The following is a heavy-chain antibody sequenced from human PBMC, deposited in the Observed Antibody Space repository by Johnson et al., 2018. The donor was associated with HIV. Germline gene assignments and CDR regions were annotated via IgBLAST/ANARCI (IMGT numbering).Heavy chain of an antibody. J-gene: IGHJ3*02. CDR2: ISYDGSNK. CDR1: GFTFDDYG. V-gene: IGHV3-30*18. Sequence: QVQLVESGGGVVRPGGSLRLSCAASGFTFDDYGMNWVRQAPGKGLEWVAVISYDGSNKYYADSVKGRFTISRDNSKNTLYLQMNSLRAEDTAVYYCAKLPGGNSGFVDAFDSWGQGTMVTVSS. CDR3: AKLPGGNSGFVDAFDS. D-gene: IGHD4-23*01.